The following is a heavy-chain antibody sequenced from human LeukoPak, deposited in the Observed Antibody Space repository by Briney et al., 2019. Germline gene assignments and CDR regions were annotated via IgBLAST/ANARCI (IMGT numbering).Heavy chain of an antibody. CDR1: GFTFSSYS. D-gene: IGHD3-3*01. J-gene: IGHJ4*02. CDR2: IRGDSTET. V-gene: IGHV3-21*01. Sequence: GGSLRLSCAGSGFTFSSYSTIWVRQAPGKGLEWVASIRGDSTETRHAGSVMGRFTISRDNAKKSLYLQMNSLRAEDTAVYYCARGHFGVVLDYWGQGTLVTVSS. CDR3: ARGHFGVVLDY.